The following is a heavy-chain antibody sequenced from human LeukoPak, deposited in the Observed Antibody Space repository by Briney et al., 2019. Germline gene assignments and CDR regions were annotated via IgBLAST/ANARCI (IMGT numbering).Heavy chain of an antibody. CDR3: AKDHPRQGVTAHTPFDY. CDR1: GFTFSSYA. Sequence: PGGSLRLSCAASGFTFSSYAMSWVRQAPGKGLEWVSAISGSGGSTYYPDSVEGRFTISRDNSKNTLYLQMNSLRAEDTALYYCAKDHPRQGVTAHTPFDYWGQGTLVTVSS. J-gene: IGHJ4*02. V-gene: IGHV3-23*01. D-gene: IGHD2-15*01. CDR2: ISGSGGST.